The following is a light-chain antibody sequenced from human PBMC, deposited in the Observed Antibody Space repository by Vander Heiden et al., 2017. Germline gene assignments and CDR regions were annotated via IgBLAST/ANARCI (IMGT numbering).Light chain of an antibody. CDR1: QNLLVSDDGNTY. Sequence: DIVMTQTPLSLPVTPGEPASISCRSSQNLLVSDDGNTYLDWYLQKPRRSPQLLIYTLSNRASGVPDRFSGSGSGTDFTLKISRVEAEDVGVYYCMQRIEFPRLTFGGGTKVEIK. V-gene: IGKV2-40*01. J-gene: IGKJ4*01. CDR3: MQRIEFPRLT. CDR2: TLS.